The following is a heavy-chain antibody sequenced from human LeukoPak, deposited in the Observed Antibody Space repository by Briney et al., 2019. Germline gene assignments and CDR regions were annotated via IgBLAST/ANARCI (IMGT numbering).Heavy chain of an antibody. V-gene: IGHV3-21*01. CDR3: ARSLTTLTYEGY. Sequence: GGSLRLSCAASGFTFSSYMMNWVRQAPGKGLEWASSINSGSTYTYYTESVKGRFTVSRDNAKNSLFLQMNSLRAEDTAIYYCARSLTTLTYEGYWGQGTLVTVSS. CDR2: INSGSTYT. D-gene: IGHD1-1*01. J-gene: IGHJ4*02. CDR1: GFTFSSYM.